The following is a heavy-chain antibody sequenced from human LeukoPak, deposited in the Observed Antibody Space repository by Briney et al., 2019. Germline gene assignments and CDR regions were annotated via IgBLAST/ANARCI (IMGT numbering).Heavy chain of an antibody. CDR3: AREAGYCSGGSCRYYYMDV. V-gene: IGHV4-59*12. CDR2: IYYSGST. CDR1: GGSISSYY. Sequence: SETLSLTCTVSGGSISSYYWSWIRQPPGKGLEWIGYIYYSGSTNYNPFLKSRVTISVDTSKNQFSLKLSSVTAEDTAVYYCAREAGYCSGGSCRYYYMDVWGKGTTVTVSS. D-gene: IGHD2-15*01. J-gene: IGHJ6*03.